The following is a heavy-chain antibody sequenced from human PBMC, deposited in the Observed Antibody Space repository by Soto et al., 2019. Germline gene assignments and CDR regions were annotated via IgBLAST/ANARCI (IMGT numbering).Heavy chain of an antibody. Sequence: PSETLSLTCTVSGGSISSGGYYWSWIRQHPGKGLEWIGYIYYSGSTYYNPSLKSRVTISVDTSKNRFSLKLSSVTAADTAVYFCARDPTATVTTNYYGMDVWGQGTTVTVSS. CDR2: IYYSGST. CDR3: ARDPTATVTTNYYGMDV. D-gene: IGHD4-4*01. J-gene: IGHJ6*02. CDR1: GGSISSGGYY. V-gene: IGHV4-31*03.